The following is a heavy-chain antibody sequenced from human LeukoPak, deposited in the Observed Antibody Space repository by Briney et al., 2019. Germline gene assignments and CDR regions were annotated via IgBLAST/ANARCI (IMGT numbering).Heavy chain of an antibody. CDR2: IKQDGSEK. CDR1: GFIFSSYW. CDR3: AREISAAGRWFDP. V-gene: IGHV3-7*01. Sequence: PGGSLSLSCAASGFIFSSYWMSWVRQAPGKGLQWVANIKQDGSEKYYVDSVKGRFTISRDNAKNSLYLQMNSLRAEDTAVYYCAREISAAGRWFDPWGRGTLVTVSS. D-gene: IGHD6-13*01. J-gene: IGHJ5*02.